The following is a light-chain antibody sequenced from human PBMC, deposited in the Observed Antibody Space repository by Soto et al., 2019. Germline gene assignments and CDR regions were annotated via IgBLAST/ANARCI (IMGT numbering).Light chain of an antibody. CDR2: EVS. Sequence: QSALTQPASVSGSPGQSITISCTGTSSDIGSNNYVSWFQQRPGKAPTLIIYEVSNRPSGVSTHFSGSKSGNTASLTISGLLPADEAEYYCSSYTTTTRLFGGGTKLTVL. J-gene: IGLJ3*02. CDR3: SSYTTTTRL. CDR1: SSDIGSNNY. V-gene: IGLV2-14*01.